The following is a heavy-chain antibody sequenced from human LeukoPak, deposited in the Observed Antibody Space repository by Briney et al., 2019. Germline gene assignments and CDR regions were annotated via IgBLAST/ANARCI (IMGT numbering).Heavy chain of an antibody. V-gene: IGHV1-69*04. CDR1: GGTFSSYA. D-gene: IGHD6-19*01. J-gene: IGHJ4*02. Sequence: GASVKVSCKASGGTFSSYAISWVRQAPGQGLEWMGRIIPILGIANYAQKFQGRVTITADKSTSTAYMELSSLRSEDTAVCYCARAGYSSGVEVRLFDYWGQGTLVTVSS. CDR3: ARAGYSSGVEVRLFDY. CDR2: IIPILGIA.